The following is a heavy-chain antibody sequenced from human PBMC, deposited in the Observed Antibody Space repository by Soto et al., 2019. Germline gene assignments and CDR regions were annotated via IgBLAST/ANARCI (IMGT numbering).Heavy chain of an antibody. CDR3: AKVDTSESSVLDY. V-gene: IGHV3-30*18. J-gene: IGHJ4*02. Sequence: QVQLVESGGGVVQPGRSLRLSCAASGFTFSSYGMHWVRQAPGKGLEWVAVISYDGSNKYYADSVKGRFTISRDNSKNTLYLQINSLRAEDTAVYYCAKVDTSESSVLDYWGQGTLVTVSS. CDR2: ISYDGSNK. CDR1: GFTFSSYG. D-gene: IGHD6-25*01.